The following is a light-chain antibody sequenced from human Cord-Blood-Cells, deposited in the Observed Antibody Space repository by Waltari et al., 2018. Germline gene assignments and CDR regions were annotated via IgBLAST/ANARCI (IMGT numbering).Light chain of an antibody. V-gene: IGKV4-1*01. CDR2: CAS. Sequence: IVLTLSPDSLAEPLGEWATINCKSRQCFLHSSNNKNYLARYQEKPRQPPKLLIFCASTRESGVPDRFSGRGSGTDFTLTISSLQAEEVAVYYCQKYYSTPRTFGQGTKVEIK. CDR3: QKYYSTPRT. CDR1: QCFLHSSNNKNY. J-gene: IGKJ1*01.